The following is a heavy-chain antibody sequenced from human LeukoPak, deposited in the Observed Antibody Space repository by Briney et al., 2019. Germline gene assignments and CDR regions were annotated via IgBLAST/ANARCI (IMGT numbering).Heavy chain of an antibody. V-gene: IGHV3-7*01. J-gene: IGHJ6*03. D-gene: IGHD3-22*01. CDR3: ARVSPNSSDSPYYYYYYMDV. Sequence: PGGSLRLSCAASGFTFSSYAMSWVRQAPGKGLEWVANIKQDGSEKYYVDSVKGRFTISRDNAKNSLYLQMNSLRAEDTAVYYCARVSPNSSDSPYYYYYYMDVWGKGTTVTVSS. CDR1: GFTFSSYA. CDR2: IKQDGSEK.